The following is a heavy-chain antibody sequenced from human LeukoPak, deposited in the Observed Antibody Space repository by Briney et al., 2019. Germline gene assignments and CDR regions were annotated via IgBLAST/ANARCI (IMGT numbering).Heavy chain of an antibody. J-gene: IGHJ5*02. CDR3: ARDLRFTGYQLLTYNWFDP. Sequence: ASVKVSCKASGYTFTSYGISWVRQAPGQGLEWMGWISAYNGNTNYAQKLQGRVTMTTDTSTSTAYMELRSLRSDDTAVYYCARDLRFTGYQLLTYNWFDPWGQGTLVTVSS. V-gene: IGHV1-18*01. CDR1: GYTFTSYG. D-gene: IGHD2-2*01. CDR2: ISAYNGNT.